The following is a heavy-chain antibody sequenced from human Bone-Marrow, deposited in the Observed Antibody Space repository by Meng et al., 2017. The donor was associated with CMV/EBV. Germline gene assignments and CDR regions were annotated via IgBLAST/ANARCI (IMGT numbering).Heavy chain of an antibody. CDR2: IYYSGST. CDR1: GGSISSSSYY. J-gene: IGHJ6*02. CDR3: ARPSPPAESSTHCNYYGMDV. D-gene: IGHD6-13*01. V-gene: IGHV4-39*01. Sequence: SETLSLPCTVPGGSISSSSYYWGWIRQPPGKGLEWIGSIYYSGSTYYNPSLKSRVTIAVDTSKNLFSLKLSSVTAADTAVYYCARPSPPAESSTHCNYYGMDVWGQGTTVTVSS.